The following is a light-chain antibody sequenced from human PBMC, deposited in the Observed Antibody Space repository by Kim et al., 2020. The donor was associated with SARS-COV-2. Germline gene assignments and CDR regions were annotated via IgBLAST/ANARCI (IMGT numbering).Light chain of an antibody. CDR1: QSVSSNY. J-gene: IGKJ2*01. Sequence: EIVLTQSPGTLSLSPGERATLSCRASQSVSSNYLAWYQQKPGQAPRLLIYGASSRATGIPDRFSGSGSGTDFTLTISRLEPEDFAVYYCHQYGSSPQTFGQGTKLEI. CDR3: HQYGSSPQT. CDR2: GAS. V-gene: IGKV3-20*01.